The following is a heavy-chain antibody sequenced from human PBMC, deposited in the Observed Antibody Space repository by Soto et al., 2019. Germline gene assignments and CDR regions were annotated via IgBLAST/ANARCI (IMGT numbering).Heavy chain of an antibody. CDR2: IYYTGST. CDR3: AIHSSGLPFRP. V-gene: IGHV4-39*01. J-gene: IGHJ5*02. CDR1: GGSISSSIYY. Sequence: QLQLQESGPGLVKPSETLSLTCTVSGGSISSSIYYWGWIRQPPGKGLEWIASIYYTGSTYYNQSLKSRVTISVDTSKNQFSLNLTSVTAADTAVYYCAIHSSGLPFRPWGQGTLVTVSS. D-gene: IGHD6-19*01.